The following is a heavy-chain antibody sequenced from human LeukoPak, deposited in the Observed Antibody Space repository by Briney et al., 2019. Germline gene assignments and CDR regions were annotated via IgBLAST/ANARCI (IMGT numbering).Heavy chain of an antibody. D-gene: IGHD3-9*01. V-gene: IGHV4-30-2*01. CDR1: GGSISSGGYS. Sequence: SQTLSLTCAVSGGSISSGGYSWSWIRQPPGKGLEWIGYIYHSGSTYYNPSLKSRVTISVHRSKDQFSLKLSSVTAADTAVYYCARGWGILTGYYSQYYFDYWGQETLVTVSS. J-gene: IGHJ4*02. CDR3: ARGWGILTGYYSQYYFDY. CDR2: IYHSGST.